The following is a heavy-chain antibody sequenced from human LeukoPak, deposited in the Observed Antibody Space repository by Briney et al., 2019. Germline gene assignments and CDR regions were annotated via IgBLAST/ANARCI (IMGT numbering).Heavy chain of an antibody. J-gene: IGHJ6*02. CDR2: INHSGST. CDR1: GGSFSGYY. Sequence: PSETLFLTCAVYGGSFSGYYWSWIRQPPGKGLEWIGEINHSGSTNYNPSLKSRVTISVDTSKNQFSLKLSSVTAADTAVYYCARAYYDFWSGYYYYGMDVWGQGTTVTVSS. V-gene: IGHV4-34*01. D-gene: IGHD3-3*01. CDR3: ARAYYDFWSGYYYYGMDV.